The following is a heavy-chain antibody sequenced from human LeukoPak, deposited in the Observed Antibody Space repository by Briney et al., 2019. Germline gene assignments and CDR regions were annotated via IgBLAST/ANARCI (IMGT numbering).Heavy chain of an antibody. D-gene: IGHD3-9*01. CDR2: ISAYNGNT. CDR1: GYTFTSYG. V-gene: IGHV1-18*04. CDR3: ARVTVPYYDILRANWLDP. J-gene: IGHJ5*02. Sequence: ASVKVSCKASGYTFTSYGISWVRQAPGQGLEWMGWISAYNGNTNYAQKLQGRVTMTTDTSTSTAYMELRSLRSDDTAVYYCARVTVPYYDILRANWLDPWGQGTLVTVSS.